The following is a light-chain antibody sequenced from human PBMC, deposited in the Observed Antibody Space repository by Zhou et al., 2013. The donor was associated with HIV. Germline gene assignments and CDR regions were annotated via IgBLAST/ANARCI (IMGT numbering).Light chain of an antibody. Sequence: DIQMTQSPSTLSAFVGDRVTITCRASQNINSWLAWYQHKPGKAPNLLIYPASTLQSGVPSRFSGSGSGTEFTLTISSLQPEDFATYYCQQLNSYSTFGQGTRLEIK. J-gene: IGKJ5*01. CDR3: QQLNSYST. CDR2: PAS. V-gene: IGKV1-9*01. CDR1: QNINSW.